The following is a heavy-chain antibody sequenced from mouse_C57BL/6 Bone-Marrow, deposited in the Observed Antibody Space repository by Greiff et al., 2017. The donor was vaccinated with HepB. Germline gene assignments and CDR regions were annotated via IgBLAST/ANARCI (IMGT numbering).Heavy chain of an antibody. Sequence: EVKLMESGGGLVQPGESLKLSCESNEYEFPSHDMSWVRKTPEKRLELVAAINSDGGSTYYPDTMERRFIISRDNTKKTLYLQMSSLRSEDTALYYCARRAYYSNPYYFDYWGQGTTLTVSS. D-gene: IGHD2-5*01. V-gene: IGHV5-2*01. CDR2: INSDGGST. CDR3: ARRAYYSNPYYFDY. CDR1: EYEFPSHD. J-gene: IGHJ2*01.